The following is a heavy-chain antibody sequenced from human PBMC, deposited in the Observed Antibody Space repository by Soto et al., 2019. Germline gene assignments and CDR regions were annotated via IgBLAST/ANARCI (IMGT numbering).Heavy chain of an antibody. CDR3: ARDGSSFDYYSYGMDV. V-gene: IGHV6-1*01. D-gene: IGHD6-13*01. CDR2: TYYRSKWYN. J-gene: IGHJ6*02. Sequence: SQTLSLTYAISGDSVSSNSAAWNWIRQSPSRGLEWLGRTYYRSKWYNDYAVSVKSRITINPDTSKNQFSLQLNSVTPEDTAVYYCARDGSSFDYYSYGMDVWGQGTTVNVSS. CDR1: GDSVSSNSAA.